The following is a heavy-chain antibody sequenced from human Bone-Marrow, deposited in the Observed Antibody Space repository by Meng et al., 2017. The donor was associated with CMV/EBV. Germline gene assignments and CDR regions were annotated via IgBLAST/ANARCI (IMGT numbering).Heavy chain of an antibody. CDR2: INPNSGGT. J-gene: IGHJ4*02. CDR1: GYTFTGYY. V-gene: IGHV1-2*02. D-gene: IGHD3-22*01. Sequence: ASVKVSCKASGYTFTGYYMHWVRQAPGQGLEWMGWINPNSGGTNYAQKFQGRVTMTRDTSISTAYMELSRLRSDDTAVYYCARVEGYYDSSGYYGSWGQGTLVTVSS. CDR3: ARVEGYYDSSGYYGS.